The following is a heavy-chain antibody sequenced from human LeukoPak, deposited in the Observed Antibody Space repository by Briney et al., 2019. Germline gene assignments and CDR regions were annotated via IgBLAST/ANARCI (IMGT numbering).Heavy chain of an antibody. Sequence: GGTLRLSCAASGFTFSSYGMSWVRQAPGKGLEWVSAISGSGGSTYYADSVKGRFTISRDNSKNTLYLQMNSLRAEDTAVYYCATRGPDNYYGSGSYSDYWGQGTLVTVSS. D-gene: IGHD3-10*01. CDR1: GFTFSSYG. V-gene: IGHV3-23*01. J-gene: IGHJ4*02. CDR3: ATRGPDNYYGSGSYSDY. CDR2: ISGSGGST.